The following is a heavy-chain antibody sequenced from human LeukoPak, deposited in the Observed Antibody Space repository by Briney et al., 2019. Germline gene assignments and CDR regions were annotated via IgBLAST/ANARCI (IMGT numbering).Heavy chain of an antibody. CDR2: IIPILDIA. CDR3: ARPKRGYSGYDSGSFDY. Sequence: SVKVSCKASGGTFSSYAISWVRQAPGQGLEWMGRIIPILDIANYAQKFQGRVTITADKSTSTAYMELSSLRSEDTAVYYCARPKRGYSGYDSGSFDYWGQGTLVTVSS. D-gene: IGHD5-12*01. J-gene: IGHJ4*02. CDR1: GGTFSSYA. V-gene: IGHV1-69*04.